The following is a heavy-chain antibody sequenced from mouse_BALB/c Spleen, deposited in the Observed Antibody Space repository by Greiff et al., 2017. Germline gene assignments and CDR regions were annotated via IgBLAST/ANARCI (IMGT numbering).Heavy chain of an antibody. Sequence: EVMLVESGGGLVKPGGSLKLSCAASGFTFSSYAMSWVRQSPEKRLEWVAEISSGGSYTYYPDTVTGRFTISRDNAKNTLYLEMSSLRSEDTAMYYCARVTGTGYYAMDYWGQGTSVTVSS. D-gene: IGHD4-1*01. CDR1: GFTFSSYA. V-gene: IGHV5-9-4*01. J-gene: IGHJ4*01. CDR2: ISSGGSYT. CDR3: ARVTGTGYYAMDY.